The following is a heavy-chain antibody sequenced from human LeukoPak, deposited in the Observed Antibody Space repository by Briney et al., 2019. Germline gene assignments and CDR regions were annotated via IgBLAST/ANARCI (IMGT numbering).Heavy chain of an antibody. CDR3: ARGLDDFWSGYFVDY. Sequence: GASVKVSCKASGYTFTSYGISWVRQAPGQGLEWMGWINPNSGAPNYAHKFQGRVSMTRDTSLSTSYMEVRSLRSDDTAMYYCARGLDDFWSGYFVDYWGQGTLVTVSS. J-gene: IGHJ4*02. V-gene: IGHV1-2*07. D-gene: IGHD3-3*01. CDR2: INPNSGAP. CDR1: GYTFTSYG.